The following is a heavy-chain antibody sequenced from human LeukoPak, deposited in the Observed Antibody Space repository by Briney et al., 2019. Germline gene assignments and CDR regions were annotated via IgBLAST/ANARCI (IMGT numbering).Heavy chain of an antibody. CDR1: GYTFTSYG. V-gene: IGHV1-18*01. Sequence: ASVKVSCKASGYTFTSYGISWVRQAPGQGLEWMGWISAYNGNTNFAQKLQDRVTMTTDTSTSTAYMELRSLRSEDTAVYYCATSMVRGVLPPLDAFDIWGQGTMVTVSS. J-gene: IGHJ3*02. CDR3: ATSMVRGVLPPLDAFDI. D-gene: IGHD3-10*01. CDR2: ISAYNGNT.